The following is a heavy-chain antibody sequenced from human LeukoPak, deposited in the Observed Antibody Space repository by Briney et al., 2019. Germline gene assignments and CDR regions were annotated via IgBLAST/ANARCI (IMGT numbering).Heavy chain of an antibody. V-gene: IGHV3-21*01. D-gene: IGHD3-22*01. CDR3: ARDRRDYYDSSAYSLSGMDV. Sequence: GGSLRLSCAASEFTFSSYKMNWVRQAPGKGLEWVSSITSSSSFISYADSVKGRFTISRDNAENSLYLQMNNLRAEDTAVHYCARDRRDYYDSSAYSLSGMDVWGQGTTVTVSS. CDR1: EFTFSSYK. J-gene: IGHJ6*02. CDR2: ITSSSSFI.